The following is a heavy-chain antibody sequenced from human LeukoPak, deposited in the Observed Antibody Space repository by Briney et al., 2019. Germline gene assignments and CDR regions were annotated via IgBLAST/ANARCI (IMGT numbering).Heavy chain of an antibody. V-gene: IGHV1-18*01. J-gene: IGHJ4*02. CDR1: GYTFTSYG. CDR3: ARTPGRFLEWLSPFDY. Sequence: ASVKVSCKASGYTFTSYGISWVRQAPGQGLEWMGWISAYNGNTNYAQKLQGRVTMTTDTSTSTAYMELRSLRSDDTAVYYCARTPGRFLEWLSPFDYWGQGTLVTVPS. CDR2: ISAYNGNT. D-gene: IGHD3-3*01.